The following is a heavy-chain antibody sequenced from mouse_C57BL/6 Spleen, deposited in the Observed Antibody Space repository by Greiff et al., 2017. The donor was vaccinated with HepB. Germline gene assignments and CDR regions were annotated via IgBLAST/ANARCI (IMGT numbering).Heavy chain of an antibody. CDR3: ANPLYGYDGDWYFDV. CDR1: GYTFTSYW. J-gene: IGHJ1*03. V-gene: IGHV1-53*01. CDR2: INPSNGGT. Sequence: QVQLQQSGTELVKPGASVKLSCKASGYTFTSYWMHWVKQRPGQGLEWIGNINPSNGGTNYNEKFKSKATLTVDKSSSTAYMQLSSLTSEDSAVYYCANPLYGYDGDWYFDVWGTGTTVTVSS. D-gene: IGHD2-2*01.